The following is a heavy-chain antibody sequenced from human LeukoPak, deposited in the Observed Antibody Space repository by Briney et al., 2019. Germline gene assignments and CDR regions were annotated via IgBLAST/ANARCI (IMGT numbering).Heavy chain of an antibody. CDR1: GFRFSDYY. Sequence: PGGSLRLSCAASGFRFSDYYMSWIRQAPGKGLEWVANIKQDGSEKYYVDSVKGRFTISRDNAKNSLYLQMNSLRAEDTAVYYCARARTGYGDYYFDYWGQGTLVTVSS. CDR2: IKQDGSEK. J-gene: IGHJ4*02. CDR3: ARARTGYGDYYFDY. V-gene: IGHV3-7*01. D-gene: IGHD4-17*01.